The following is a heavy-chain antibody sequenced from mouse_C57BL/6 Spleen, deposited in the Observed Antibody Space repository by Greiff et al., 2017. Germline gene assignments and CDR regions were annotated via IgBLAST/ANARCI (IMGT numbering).Heavy chain of an antibody. CDR2: ISDGGSYT. D-gene: IGHD3-1*01. J-gene: IGHJ2*01. CDR1: GFTFSSYA. V-gene: IGHV5-4*01. Sequence: EVKLVESGGGLVKPGGSLKLSCAASGFTFSSYAMSWVRQTPEQGLEWVATISDGGSYTYYPDNVKGRFTISRDNAKNNLYLQMSKLNSEDTAMEYCARERAGLYFDYWGQGTTLTVSS. CDR3: ARERAGLYFDY.